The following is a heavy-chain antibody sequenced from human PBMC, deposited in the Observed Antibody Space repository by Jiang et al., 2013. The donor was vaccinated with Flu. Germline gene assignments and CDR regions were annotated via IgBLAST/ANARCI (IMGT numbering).Heavy chain of an antibody. D-gene: IGHD1-1*01. Sequence: KVSGYTLTELSMHWVRQAPGKGLEWMGGFDPEDGETIYAQKFQGRVTMTEDTSTDTAYMELSSLRSEDTAVYYCATDYITGTTPDYYGMDVWGQGTTVTVSS. CDR2: FDPEDGET. J-gene: IGHJ6*02. CDR3: ATDYITGTTPDYYGMDV. CDR1: GYTLTELS. V-gene: IGHV1-24*01.